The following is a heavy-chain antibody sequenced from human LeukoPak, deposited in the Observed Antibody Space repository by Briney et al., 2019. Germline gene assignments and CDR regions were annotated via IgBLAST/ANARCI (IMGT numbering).Heavy chain of an antibody. J-gene: IGHJ3*02. D-gene: IGHD1-26*01. V-gene: IGHV3-13*04. Sequence: GGSLRLSCAASGFTFSSYDFHWVRQPTGKGLEWVSAIGTAGDTYYPGSVKGRFTMSRENAKNSSYLQMNSLRAGDTAVYYCARLREAAFDIWGQGTMVTLST. CDR2: IGTAGDT. CDR3: ARLREAAFDI. CDR1: GFTFSSYD.